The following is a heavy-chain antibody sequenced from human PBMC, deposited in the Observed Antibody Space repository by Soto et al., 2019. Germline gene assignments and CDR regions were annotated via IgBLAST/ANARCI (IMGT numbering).Heavy chain of an antibody. V-gene: IGHV3-48*03. CDR2: ISDGGTTI. J-gene: IGHJ3*01. CDR3: VKEYCTGGTCFDAFEL. CDR1: GFIFSDYE. D-gene: IGHD2-8*02. Sequence: PGGSLTLSCAASGFIFSDYEVDWVRQAPGRGPAWISYISDGGTTIYYAASVKGRFTISRDDAKKSLYLHMNNLRVDDTAIYFCVKEYCTGGTCFDAFELWGQGTVVTVSS.